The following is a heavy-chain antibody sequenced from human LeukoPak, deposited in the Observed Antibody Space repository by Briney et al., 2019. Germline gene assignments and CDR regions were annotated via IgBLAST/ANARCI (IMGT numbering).Heavy chain of an antibody. V-gene: IGHV3-33*01. J-gene: IGHJ4*02. Sequence: GRSLRLSCAASGFTFSSYGMHWVRQAPGKGLEWVAVIWYDGSNKYYADSVKGRFTISRDNSKNTLYLQMNSLRAEDTAVYYCARDAGRNFDWLGYWGQGTLVTASS. CDR1: GFTFSSYG. D-gene: IGHD3-9*01. CDR3: ARDAGRNFDWLGY. CDR2: IWYDGSNK.